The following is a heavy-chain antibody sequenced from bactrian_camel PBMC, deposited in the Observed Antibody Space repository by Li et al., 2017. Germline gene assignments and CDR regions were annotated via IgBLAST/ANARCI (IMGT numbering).Heavy chain of an antibody. CDR3: VRDLLGAED. CDR2: LSSDSGIT. D-gene: IGHD1*01. J-gene: IGHJ4*01. V-gene: IGHV3S25*01. CDR1: GFTFSASW. Sequence: QLVESGGGLVQPGGSLRLSCAASGFTFSASWMSWVRQAPGKGLEWVSRLSSDSGITQYSDSVKGRFTISRDNPKNTVFLQMNSLKPEDTAVYYCVRDLLGAEDWGQGTQVTVS.